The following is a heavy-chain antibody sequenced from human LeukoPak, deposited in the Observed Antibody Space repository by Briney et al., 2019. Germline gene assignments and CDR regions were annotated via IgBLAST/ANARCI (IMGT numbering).Heavy chain of an antibody. CDR1: GGTFISYA. V-gene: IGHV1-69*01. CDR3: ARVEWELLGGNYYYGMDV. J-gene: IGHJ6*02. CDR2: IIPIFGTA. D-gene: IGHD1-26*01. Sequence: ASVKVSCKASGGTFISYAISWVRQAPGQGLEWMGGIIPIFGTANYAQKFQGRVTITADESTSTAYMELSSLRSEDTAVYYCARVEWELLGGNYYYGMDVWGQGTTVTVSS.